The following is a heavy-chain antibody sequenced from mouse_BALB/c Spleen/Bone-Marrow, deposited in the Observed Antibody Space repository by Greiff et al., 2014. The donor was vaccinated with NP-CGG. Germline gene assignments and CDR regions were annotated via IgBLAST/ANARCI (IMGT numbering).Heavy chain of an antibody. CDR3: ARELGRGYYFDY. D-gene: IGHD4-1*01. CDR2: IHPNSGNT. V-gene: IGHV1S130*01. CDR1: GYTFTSSW. Sequence: QVHVKQSGSVPVRPGASVKLSCKASGYTFTSSWMHWAKQRPGQGLEWIGEIHPNSGNTNYNEKFKGKATLTVDTSSSTAYVDLSSLTSEDSAVYYCARELGRGYYFDYWGQGTTLTVSS. J-gene: IGHJ2*01.